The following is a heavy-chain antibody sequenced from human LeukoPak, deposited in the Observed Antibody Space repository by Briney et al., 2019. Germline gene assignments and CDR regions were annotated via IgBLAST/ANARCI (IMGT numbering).Heavy chain of an antibody. CDR2: IYHSGST. CDR3: ARGGSSGWYGPLDY. V-gene: IGHV4-38-2*02. D-gene: IGHD6-19*01. CDR1: GYSISSGYY. Sequence: SETLSLTCTVSGYSISSGYYWGWIRQPPGKGLEWIGSIYHSGSTYYNPSLKSRVTISVDTSKNQFSLKLSSVTAADTAVYYCARGGSSGWYGPLDYWGQGTLVTVSS. J-gene: IGHJ4*02.